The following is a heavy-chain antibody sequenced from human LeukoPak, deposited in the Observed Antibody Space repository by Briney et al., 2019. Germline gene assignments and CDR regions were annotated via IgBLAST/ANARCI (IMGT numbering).Heavy chain of an antibody. CDR3: AKALNYDSSGPFDY. V-gene: IGHV3-23*01. CDR2: VSGSGGFT. D-gene: IGHD3-22*01. J-gene: IGHJ4*02. CDR1: EFTFSSYA. Sequence: GGSLRLSCAASEFTFSSYAMTWVRQGPGKGLEWVSSVSGSGGFTSYPDSVKGRFTISRDNSKKTLFLQMNSLRAEDTAVYCCAKALNYDSSGPFDYWGQGTLVTVSS.